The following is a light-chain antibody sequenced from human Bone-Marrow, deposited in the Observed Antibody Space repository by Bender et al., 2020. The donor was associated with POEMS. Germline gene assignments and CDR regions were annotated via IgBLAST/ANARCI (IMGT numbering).Light chain of an antibody. J-gene: IGLJ1*01. CDR1: SSDIGSYNL. Sequence: QSALTQPASVSGSPGQSITISCTGTSSDIGSYNLVSWYQQHPGEAPKLMIYDGGAGPSAMSHRLSTSKAGNAASLTISGLQAEDEADYYCCSYSGIATVFGTGTKVSVL. V-gene: IGLV2-23*03. CDR2: DGG. CDR3: CSYSGIATV.